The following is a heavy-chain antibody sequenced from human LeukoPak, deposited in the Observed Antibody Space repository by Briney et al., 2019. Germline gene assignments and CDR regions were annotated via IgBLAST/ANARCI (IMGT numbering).Heavy chain of an antibody. CDR3: ASEWLQHFDY. J-gene: IGHJ4*02. V-gene: IGHV1-69*06. Sequence: SVKVSCKASGGTFSSYLISWVRQAPGQGLEWMGGIIPIFGTANYAQKFQGRVTITADKSTSTAYMELSSLRSEDTAVYYCASEWLQHFDYWGQGTLVTVSS. CDR1: GGTFSSYL. CDR2: IIPIFGTA. D-gene: IGHD3-22*01.